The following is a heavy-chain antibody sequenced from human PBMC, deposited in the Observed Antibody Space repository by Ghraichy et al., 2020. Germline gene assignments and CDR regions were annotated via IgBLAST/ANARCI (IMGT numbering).Heavy chain of an antibody. CDR1: GGSFSGYY. V-gene: IGHV4-34*01. D-gene: IGHD2-2*01. J-gene: IGHJ5*02. CDR2: INHSGST. Sequence: SETLSLTCAVYGGSFSGYYWSWIRQPPGKGLEWIGEINHSGSTNYNPSLKSRVTISVDTSKNQFSLKLSSVTAADTAVYYCARSKLAEEQLLGLHWFDPWGQGTLVTVST. CDR3: ARSKLAEEQLLGLHWFDP.